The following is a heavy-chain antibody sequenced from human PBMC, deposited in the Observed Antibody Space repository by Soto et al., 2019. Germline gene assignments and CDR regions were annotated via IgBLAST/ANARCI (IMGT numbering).Heavy chain of an antibody. CDR3: ARVKGEYYDFWSGHYPERYYFDY. J-gene: IGHJ4*02. D-gene: IGHD3-3*01. Sequence: ASVKVSCKASDYTFTIYGISCVLQSPLQWLDWMGCISAFNGNTNYAQKLQGRVTMTTDTSTRTAYMELRSLRSDDTAVYYCARVKGEYYDFWSGHYPERYYFDYWGQGTLVTVSS. CDR1: DYTFTIYG. CDR2: ISAFNGNT. V-gene: IGHV1-18*04.